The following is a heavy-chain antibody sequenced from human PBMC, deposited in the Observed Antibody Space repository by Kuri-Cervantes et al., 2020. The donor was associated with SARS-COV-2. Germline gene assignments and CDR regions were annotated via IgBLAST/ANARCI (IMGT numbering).Heavy chain of an antibody. CDR1: GGSISSGSYY. CDR3: GKVSWLQLWHRYSDS. D-gene: IGHD5-24*01. Sequence: SETLSLTCTVSGGSISSGSYYWSWIRQPAGKGLEWIGYIYTSGSTNYNPSLKSRVTISVDTSKNQLSLKLSSVTAADTAVYYCGKVSWLQLWHRYSDSWGQGTLVTVSS. J-gene: IGHJ4*02. V-gene: IGHV4-61*09. CDR2: IYTSGST.